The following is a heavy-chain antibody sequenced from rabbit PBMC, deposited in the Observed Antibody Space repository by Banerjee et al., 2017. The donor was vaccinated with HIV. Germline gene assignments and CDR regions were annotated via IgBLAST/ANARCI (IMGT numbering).Heavy chain of an antibody. CDR2: IYTGDGNT. D-gene: IGHD4-2*01. CDR1: GIDFSSSYW. V-gene: IGHV1S45*01. CDR3: ARERSADRAFDL. J-gene: IGHJ4*01. Sequence: QQQLEESGGGLVKPGGTLTLTCKASGIDFSSSYWIWWVRQAPGKGLEWIACIYTGDGNTHYASWAKGRFTISKTSSTTVTLQMTSLTAADTATYFCARERSADRAFDLWGQGTLVTVS.